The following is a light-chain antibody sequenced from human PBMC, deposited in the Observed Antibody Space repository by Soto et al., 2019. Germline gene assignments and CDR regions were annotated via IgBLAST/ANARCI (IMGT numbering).Light chain of an antibody. CDR2: DVT. CDR3: SSYTSSSLRV. J-gene: IGLJ1*01. V-gene: IGLV2-14*01. Sequence: QSVLTQPASVSGSPGQSITISCTGTSSDVDSNNYVSWYQQHPGRAPKIMIYDVTNRPSGVSNRFSGSNSGNTASLTISGLQAEDEAVYYCSSYTSSSLRVFGTGTKVTVL. CDR1: SSDVDSNNY.